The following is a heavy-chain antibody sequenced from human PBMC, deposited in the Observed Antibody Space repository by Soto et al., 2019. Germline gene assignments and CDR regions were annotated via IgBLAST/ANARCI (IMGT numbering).Heavy chain of an antibody. CDR2: ISSSSSYT. CDR3: ARESGFDRRMDV. Sequence: AGGSLRLSCAASGFTFSDYYMSWIRQAPGKGLECISYISSSSSYTNYADSVKGRFTISRDNAKNSLYLQMNSLRAEDTAVYYCARESGFDRRMDVWGQGTTVTVSS. J-gene: IGHJ6*02. D-gene: IGHD5-12*01. CDR1: GFTFSDYY. V-gene: IGHV3-11*06.